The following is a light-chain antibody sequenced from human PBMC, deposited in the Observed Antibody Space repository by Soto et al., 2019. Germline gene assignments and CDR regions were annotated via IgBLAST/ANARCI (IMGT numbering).Light chain of an antibody. CDR2: ATS. V-gene: IGKV1-39*01. CDR1: QSISNW. CDR3: QQSYSSTWT. Sequence: DIQMTQSPSTLPASVGDRVTITCRASQSISNWLAWYQQKPGKAPNLLIYATSSLQSGVPSRFSGSGSGTEFTLTISSLQREDFAIYYCQQSYSSTWTFGQGIKVDIK. J-gene: IGKJ1*01.